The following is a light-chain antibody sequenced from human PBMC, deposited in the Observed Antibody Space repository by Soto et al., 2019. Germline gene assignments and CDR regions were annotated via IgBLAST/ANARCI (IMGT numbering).Light chain of an antibody. CDR1: SGHSSYA. V-gene: IGLV4-69*01. J-gene: IGLJ1*01. Sequence: QSVLTQSPSASASLGASVKLTCTLSSGHSSYAIAWHQQQPEKGPRYFMKLNSDGSHSKGDGIPDRFSGSSSGAESYLTISSLQSEDEADYYCQTWGTGIQVFGTGTKLTVL. CDR2: LNSDGSH. CDR3: QTWGTGIQV.